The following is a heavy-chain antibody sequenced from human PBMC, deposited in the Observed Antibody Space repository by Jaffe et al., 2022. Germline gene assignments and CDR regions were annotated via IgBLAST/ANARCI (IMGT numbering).Heavy chain of an antibody. V-gene: IGHV3-23*01. D-gene: IGHD6-13*01. J-gene: IGHJ4*02. CDR1: GFTFNNYA. Sequence: EVQLLESGGGLVQPGGSLRLSCVVSGFTFNNYAMNWVRQAPGKGLDWVSVISGSGGNTYYAASVKGRFTISRDNSKNTVYLQMNSLRAEDTAVYYCAKSRRYVAEFFDYWGQGTLVTVSS. CDR2: ISGSGGNT. CDR3: AKSRRYVAEFFDY.